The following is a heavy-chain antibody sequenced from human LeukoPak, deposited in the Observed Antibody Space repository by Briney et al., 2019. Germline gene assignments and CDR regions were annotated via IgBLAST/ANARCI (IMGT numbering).Heavy chain of an antibody. D-gene: IGHD2-2*01. CDR1: GGTFNSYA. CDR3: ASRYCSSTSCYHFNWFDP. Sequence: SVKVSFKASGGTFNSYAISWVRQAPGQGLEWMGGIIPIFGTANYAQKFQGRVTITADESTSTAYMELSSLRSEDTAVYYCASRYCSSTSCYHFNWFDPWGQGTLVTVSS. CDR2: IIPIFGTA. V-gene: IGHV1-69*01. J-gene: IGHJ5*02.